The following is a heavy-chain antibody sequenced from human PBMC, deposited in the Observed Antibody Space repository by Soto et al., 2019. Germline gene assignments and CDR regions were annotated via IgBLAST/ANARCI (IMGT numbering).Heavy chain of an antibody. CDR3: ARVSGYYYYGMDG. Sequence: PSETLSLTCTCSVGSISSSYWSLIRQPSGKGLEWLGRIYTSGSTHYNPSLKRRVTISGDPSQNQFSLKVSSVTAADTAVYYCARVSGYYYYGMDGWGQGSTVTVSS. CDR2: IYTSGST. CDR1: VGSISSSY. J-gene: IGHJ6*02. V-gene: IGHV4-4*07.